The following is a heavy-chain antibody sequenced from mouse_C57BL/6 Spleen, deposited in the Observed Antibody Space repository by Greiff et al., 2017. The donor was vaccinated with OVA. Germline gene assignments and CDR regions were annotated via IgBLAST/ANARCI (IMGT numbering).Heavy chain of an antibody. V-gene: IGHV5-4*01. D-gene: IGHD2-3*01. J-gene: IGHJ2*01. CDR3: AREGSGGYYYFDY. CDR2: ISDGGSYT. Sequence: EVMLVESGGGLVKPGGSLKLSCAASGFTFSSYAMSWVRQTPEKRLEWVATISDGGSYTYYPDNVKGRFTISRDNAKNNLYLQMSHLKSEDTAMYYCAREGSGGYYYFDYWGQGTTRTVSS. CDR1: GFTFSSYA.